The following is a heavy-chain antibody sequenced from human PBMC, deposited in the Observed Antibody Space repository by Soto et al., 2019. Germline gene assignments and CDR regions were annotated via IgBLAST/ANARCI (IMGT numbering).Heavy chain of an antibody. D-gene: IGHD6-13*01. J-gene: IGHJ4*01. CDR3: AGDRPSIAASGAGS. V-gene: IGHV3-53*01. CDR1: GFTVSNNY. CDR2: IYSGGNT. Sequence: GGSLRLSCAASGFTVSNNYMRWVRQAPGKGLEWVSLIYSGGNTHYADSVKGRFTISRDNSKNTLFLQMNSLRVEDTAAYYCAGDRPSIAASGAGSWGQGTLVTVSS.